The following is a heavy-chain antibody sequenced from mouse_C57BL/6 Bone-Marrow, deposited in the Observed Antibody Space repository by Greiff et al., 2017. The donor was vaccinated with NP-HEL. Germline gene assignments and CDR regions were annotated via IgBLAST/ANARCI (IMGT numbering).Heavy chain of an antibody. CDR1: GYTFTDYN. CDR2: INPNNGGT. D-gene: IGHD2-3*01. CDR3: ARRSVGYYPFAY. J-gene: IGHJ3*01. Sequence: VQLKQSGPELVKPGASVKIPCKASGYTFTDYNMDWVKQSHGKSLEWIGYINPNNGGTIYNQKFKGKATLTVDKSSSTAYMELRSLTSEDTAVYYCARRSVGYYPFAYWGQGTLVTVSA. V-gene: IGHV1-18*01.